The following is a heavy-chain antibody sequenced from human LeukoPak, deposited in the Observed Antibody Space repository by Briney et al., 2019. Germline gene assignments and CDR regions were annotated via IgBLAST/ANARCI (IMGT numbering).Heavy chain of an antibody. CDR2: IYYSRCT. V-gene: IGHV4-59*01. CDR1: GDSISSYY. D-gene: IGHD3-10*01. J-gene: IGHJ6*02. Sequence: RPSETLSLTCTVSGDSISSYYWSWIRQPPGKGLEWNGYIYYSRCTKYNPSLKSRVNMSLDTSKGQFSLKQNSVTAADTAVYYCARDRPSGSGSSFSLGMDVWGQGTTVTVSS. CDR3: ARDRPSGSGSSFSLGMDV.